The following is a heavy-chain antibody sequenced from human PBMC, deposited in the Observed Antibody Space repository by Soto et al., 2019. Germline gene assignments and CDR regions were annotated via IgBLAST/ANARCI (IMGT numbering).Heavy chain of an antibody. J-gene: IGHJ4*02. Sequence: QVQLVQSGAEVKKPGASVKVSCKASGYTFTSYGINWVRHAPAQGLEWMGWISACNGNTNCAQKLQGRVTMTTDTSTSTAYMELRSLRSDDTAVYYCARVPRRYSSSWNTIDFFHYWGEGTLVTV. CDR3: ARVPRRYSSSWNTIDFFHY. CDR2: ISACNGNT. CDR1: GYTFTSYG. V-gene: IGHV1-18*04. D-gene: IGHD6-13*01.